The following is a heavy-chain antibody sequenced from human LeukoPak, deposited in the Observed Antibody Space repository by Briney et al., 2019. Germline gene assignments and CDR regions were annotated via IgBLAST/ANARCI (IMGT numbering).Heavy chain of an antibody. CDR3: AREYYDYVWGSPDYYGMDV. D-gene: IGHD3-16*01. Sequence: GGSLRLSCAASGFTFTNARMNWVRQAPGKGLEWVSHITASGTAMFYADSVKGRFTISRDNAKNSLYLQMNSLRDEDTAVYYCAREYYDYVWGSPDYYGMDVWGQGTTVTVSS. CDR2: ITASGTAM. J-gene: IGHJ6*02. CDR1: GFTFTNAR. V-gene: IGHV3-48*02.